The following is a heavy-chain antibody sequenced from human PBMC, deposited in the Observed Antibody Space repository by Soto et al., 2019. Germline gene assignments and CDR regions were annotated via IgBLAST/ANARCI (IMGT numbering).Heavy chain of an antibody. CDR1: GGSISSGGYY. V-gene: IGHV4-31*03. Sequence: PSETLSLTCTVSGGSISSGGYYWSWIRQHPGKGLEWIGYIYYSGSTYYNPSLKSRVTISLDTSKNQFSLKLSSVTAADTAVYYCARVYGDYLDYWGQGTLVTVSS. CDR2: IYYSGST. D-gene: IGHD4-17*01. J-gene: IGHJ4*02. CDR3: ARVYGDYLDY.